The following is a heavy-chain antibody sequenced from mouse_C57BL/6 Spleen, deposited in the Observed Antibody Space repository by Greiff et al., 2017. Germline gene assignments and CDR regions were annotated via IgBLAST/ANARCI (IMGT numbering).Heavy chain of an antibody. J-gene: IGHJ2*01. D-gene: IGHD2-2*01. V-gene: IGHV5-4*01. CDR1: GFTFSSYA. CDR2: ISDGGSYT. Sequence: EVQLVESGGGLVKPGGSLKLSCAASGFTFSSYAMSWVRQTPEKRLEWVATISDGGSYTYYPDNVKGRFTISRDNAKNNLYLQMSHLKSEDTAMYYGARDGGGLRRGYYVGDWGQGTTLTVAS. CDR3: ARDGGGLRRGYYVGD.